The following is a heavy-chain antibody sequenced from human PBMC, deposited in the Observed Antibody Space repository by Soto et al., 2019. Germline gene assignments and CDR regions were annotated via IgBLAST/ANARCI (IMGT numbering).Heavy chain of an antibody. CDR1: GFTFDNCG. D-gene: IGHD2-15*01. J-gene: IGHJ4*02. V-gene: IGHV3-9*01. Sequence: EVQLVESGGGLVQPGRSLRLSCAASGFTFDNCGMHWVRQAPGKGLEWVAGISWASSTIGYADSVKGRFIISRDDAKNSLYLQMDSLRGEDTALYYCVQGRYPTMATPLDHWGQGTQVIVSS. CDR3: VQGRYPTMATPLDH. CDR2: ISWASSTI.